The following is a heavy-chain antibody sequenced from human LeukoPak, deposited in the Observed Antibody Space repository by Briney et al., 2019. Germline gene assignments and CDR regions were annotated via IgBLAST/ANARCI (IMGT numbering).Heavy chain of an antibody. V-gene: IGHV3-48*04. J-gene: IGHJ6*04. D-gene: IGHD3-10*02. CDR1: GLTSTGYS. Sequence: GGSLRLSCVVSGLTSTGYSVTWVRQAPGKGLEWVSYISSSGSTIYYADSVKGRFTISRDNAKNSLCLQMNSLRAEDTAVYYCAELGITMIGGVWGKGTTVTISS. CDR2: ISSSGSTI. CDR3: AELGITMIGGV.